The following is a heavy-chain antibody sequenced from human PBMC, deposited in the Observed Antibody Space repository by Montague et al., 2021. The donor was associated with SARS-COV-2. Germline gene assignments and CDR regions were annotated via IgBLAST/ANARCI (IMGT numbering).Heavy chain of an antibody. CDR2: TYYRSKWYN. CDR3: ARIPVGSKYYFDF. V-gene: IGHV6-1*01. D-gene: IGHD2-2*01. Sequence: CAISGDSVSSNIATWNWIRQSPSRGPEWLGRTYYRSKWYNDYAESVKSRITIDPDTSKRQFSLHLNSVTPEDTAVYYCARIPVGSKYYFDFWGQGTLVTVSS. CDR1: GDSVSSNIAT. J-gene: IGHJ4*02.